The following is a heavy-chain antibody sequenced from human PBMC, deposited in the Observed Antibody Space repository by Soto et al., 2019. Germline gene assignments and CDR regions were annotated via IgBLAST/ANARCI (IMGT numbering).Heavy chain of an antibody. CDR1: GDSVPSNSAG. CDR3: ARGEQYSGRIFDY. Sequence: SQTLSLTCAITGDSVPSNSAGWSWVRQSPSRGLEWLGRTYYRSKWYYEYAVSVRGRITINPDTSKNQYSLQLNSVTPEDTAVYFCARGEQYSGRIFDYWGQGTQVTVS. J-gene: IGHJ4*01. V-gene: IGHV6-1*01. D-gene: IGHD1-26*01. CDR2: TYYRSKWYY.